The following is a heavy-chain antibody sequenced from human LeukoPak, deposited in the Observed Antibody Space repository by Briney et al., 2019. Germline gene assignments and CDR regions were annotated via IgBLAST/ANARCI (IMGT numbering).Heavy chain of an antibody. Sequence: SETLSLTCTVSGGSISSYYWSWIRQPPGKGLEWIGYIYYSGSTNYNPSLKSRVTISVDTSKNQFSLKLSSVTAADTAVYYCASRRRFGELFPYYFDYWGQGTLVTVSS. CDR2: IYYSGST. CDR3: ASRRRFGELFPYYFDY. J-gene: IGHJ4*02. V-gene: IGHV4-59*01. CDR1: GGSISSYY. D-gene: IGHD3-10*01.